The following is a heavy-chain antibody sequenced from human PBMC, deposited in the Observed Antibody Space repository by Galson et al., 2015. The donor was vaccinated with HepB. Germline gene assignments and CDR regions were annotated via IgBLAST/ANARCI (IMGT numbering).Heavy chain of an antibody. V-gene: IGHV3-23*01. D-gene: IGHD6-19*01. CDR1: GFIFRTSA. CDR3: AVHPYYSGWFGHLDK. CDR2: ISGSGGVT. J-gene: IGHJ3*01. Sequence: SLRLSCAGSGFIFRTSAMSWVRQAPGKGLQWVSAISGSGGVTHYADSVRGRFNVSRDNSKSTVYLQMNSLRADDTAVYYCAVHPYYSGWFGHLDKWGQGTMVTVSS.